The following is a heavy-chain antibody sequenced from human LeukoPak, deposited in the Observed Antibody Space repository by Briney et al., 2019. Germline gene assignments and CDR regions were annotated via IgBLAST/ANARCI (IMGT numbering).Heavy chain of an antibody. V-gene: IGHV3-21*01. CDR3: ARDPGDLQGP. D-gene: IGHD7-27*01. CDR1: EFTFSSYT. Sequence: GGSLRPSCAASEFTFSSYTMNWVRQAPGKGLEWVSSISSSSSYIYYADSVKGRFTISRDDAKNSLYLQMNSLRAEDTAVYYCARDPGDLQGPWGQGTLVTVSS. J-gene: IGHJ5*02. CDR2: ISSSSSYI.